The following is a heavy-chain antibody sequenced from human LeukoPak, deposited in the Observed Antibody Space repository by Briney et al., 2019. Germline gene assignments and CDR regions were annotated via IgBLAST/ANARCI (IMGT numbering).Heavy chain of an antibody. CDR3: ARVKYSGYDPHRYFDY. CDR1: GYTFTSNY. CDR2: INPNSGGT. Sequence: ASVKVSCKASGYTFTSNYIHWVRQAPGQGLEWMGRINPNSGGTNYAQKFQGRVTMTRDTSISTAYMELSRLRSDDTAVYYCARVKYSGYDPHRYFDYWGQGTLVTVSS. D-gene: IGHD5-12*01. V-gene: IGHV1-2*06. J-gene: IGHJ4*02.